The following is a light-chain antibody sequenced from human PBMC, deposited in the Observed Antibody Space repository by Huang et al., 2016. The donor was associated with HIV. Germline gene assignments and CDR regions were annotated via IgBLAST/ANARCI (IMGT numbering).Light chain of an antibody. V-gene: IGKV3-15*01. J-gene: IGKJ4*01. Sequence: EIVMTQSPATLSVSPEERSTLSCRASQNINNKLAWYQQIPGQAPRLLVYGASTRTTGCPARFSDGGSGTECTLTISSMQSEDFARNYCQQYNSWPPLTFGGGTKVEIK. CDR1: QNINNK. CDR3: QQYNSWPPLT. CDR2: GAS.